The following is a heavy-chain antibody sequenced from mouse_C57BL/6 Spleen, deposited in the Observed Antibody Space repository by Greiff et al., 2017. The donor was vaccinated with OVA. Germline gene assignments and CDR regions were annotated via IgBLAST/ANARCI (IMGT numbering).Heavy chain of an antibody. CDR2: INYDGSST. D-gene: IGHD5-1*01. CDR3: AREGGSNYFDY. CDR1: GFTFSDYY. J-gene: IGHJ2*01. V-gene: IGHV5-16*01. Sequence: EVKLQESEGGLVQPGSSMKLSCTASGFTFSDYYMAWVRQVPEKGLEWVANINYDGSSTYYLDSLKSRFIISRDNAKNILYLQMSSLKSEDTAAYYCAREGGSNYFDYWGQGTTLTVSS.